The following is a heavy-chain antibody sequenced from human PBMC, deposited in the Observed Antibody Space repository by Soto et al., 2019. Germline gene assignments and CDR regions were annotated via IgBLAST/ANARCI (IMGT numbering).Heavy chain of an antibody. CDR1: GCSISSFY. CDR2: VYYSGST. D-gene: IGHD4-17*01. Sequence: SETLSLTCTVSGCSISSFYWSWIRQPPGKGLDWIGYVYYSGSTNYNPSLKSRVTISVDTSKNQFPLKLSSVTAADTAVYYCARGAYGGVIDFWGQGALVTGSS. V-gene: IGHV4-59*01. CDR3: ARGAYGGVIDF. J-gene: IGHJ4*02.